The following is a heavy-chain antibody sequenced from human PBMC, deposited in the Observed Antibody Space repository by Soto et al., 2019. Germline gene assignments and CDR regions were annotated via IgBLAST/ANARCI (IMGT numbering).Heavy chain of an antibody. CDR1: GGSISGYY. J-gene: IGHJ4*02. CDR2: VYNGNT. CDR3: ARHFSVDYFDY. Sequence: PSETLSLTCTISGGSISGYYWTWIRQSPGKGLEYIGYVYNGNTNYNPSLKSRVTISVDTSKNQFSLKLSSVTAADTAVYYCARHFSVDYFDYWGQGALVTVSS. V-gene: IGHV4-59*08.